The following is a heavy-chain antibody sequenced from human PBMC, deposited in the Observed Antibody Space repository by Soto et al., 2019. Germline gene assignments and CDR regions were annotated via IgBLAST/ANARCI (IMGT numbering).Heavy chain of an antibody. V-gene: IGHV1-18*01. CDR3: ARDGDGSGRHYEY. Sequence: QVQLVQTGAEVKEPGASVKVSCKASGYTFTNYGISWVRQAPGQGLEWMGWISCNNGDANYAQSLRGRVTMTADTSTSSVYMELRSLGADDTAVYYCARDGDGSGRHYEYWGQGTLVTVSS. CDR2: ISCNNGDA. D-gene: IGHD3-10*01. CDR1: GYTFTNYG. J-gene: IGHJ4*02.